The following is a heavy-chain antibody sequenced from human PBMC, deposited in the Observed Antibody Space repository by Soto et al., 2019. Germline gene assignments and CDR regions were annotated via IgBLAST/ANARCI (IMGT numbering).Heavy chain of an antibody. CDR3: APQRTSVATQAYVDV. V-gene: IGHV4-39*01. Sequence: PSETLSLTCTVTGDSINSRGYYWGWIRQPPGKGLEWIGSIYYSGRTYNNPSLRSRISISLDTTKDQFSLKLKSVTAAYTAVYCCAPQRTSVATQAYVDVWGPGSLVTVSS. CDR1: GDSINSRGYY. CDR2: IYYSGRT. D-gene: IGHD3-10*01. J-gene: IGHJ4*02.